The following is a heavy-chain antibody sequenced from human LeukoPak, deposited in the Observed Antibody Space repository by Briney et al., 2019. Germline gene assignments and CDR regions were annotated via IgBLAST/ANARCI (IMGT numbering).Heavy chain of an antibody. CDR3: AMGEGITMVRGVIMGFDY. CDR2: ISAYNGNT. D-gene: IGHD3-10*01. V-gene: IGHV1-18*01. J-gene: IGHJ4*02. CDR1: GYTFTSYG. Sequence: ASVKVSCKASGYTFTSYGISWVRQAPGQGLEWMGWISAYNGNTNYAQKLQGRVTITADESTSTAYMELSSLRSEDTAVYYCAMGEGITMVRGVIMGFDYWGQGTLVTVSS.